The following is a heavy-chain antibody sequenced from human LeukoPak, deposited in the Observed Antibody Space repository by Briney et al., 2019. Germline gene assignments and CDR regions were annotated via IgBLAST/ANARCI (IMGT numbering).Heavy chain of an antibody. CDR1: GFTFSSYA. V-gene: IGHV3-23*01. J-gene: IGHJ4*02. D-gene: IGHD6-19*01. CDR3: ARETPDSSGWD. CDR2: ISDSAGST. Sequence: GGSLRLSCAASGFTFSSYAMNWVRQAPGKGLQWVSTISDSAGSTYYADSVKGRFTISRDNSKSTLYLQMNSLRSEDTAVYYCARETPDSSGWDWGQGTLVTVSS.